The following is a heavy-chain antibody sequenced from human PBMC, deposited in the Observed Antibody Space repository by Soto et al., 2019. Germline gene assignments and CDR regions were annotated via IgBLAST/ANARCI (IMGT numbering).Heavy chain of an antibody. D-gene: IGHD6-19*01. Sequence: GGSLRLSCAASGFTFSSYEMNWVRQAPGKGLEWVSYISSSGDTIRDADSVKGRFTISRDNDKKSLYLHMNSLRAEDTAVYYCARGVSSGWPRTNRFDPWGQGTLVTVSS. CDR1: GFTFSSYE. CDR3: ARGVSSGWPRTNRFDP. V-gene: IGHV3-48*03. J-gene: IGHJ5*02. CDR2: ISSSGDTI.